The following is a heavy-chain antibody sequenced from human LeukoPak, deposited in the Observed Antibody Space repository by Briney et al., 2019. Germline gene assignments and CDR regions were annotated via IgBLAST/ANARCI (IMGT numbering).Heavy chain of an antibody. J-gene: IGHJ6*03. Sequence: SVKVSCEASGGTFSSYAISWVRQAPGQGLEWMGRIIPIFGTANYAQKFQGRVTITTDESTSTAYMELSGLRSEDTAVYYCARDPVSGVVAATVYYYYMDVWGKGTTVTVSS. CDR1: GGTFSSYA. D-gene: IGHD2-15*01. V-gene: IGHV1-69*05. CDR2: IIPIFGTA. CDR3: ARDPVSGVVAATVYYYYMDV.